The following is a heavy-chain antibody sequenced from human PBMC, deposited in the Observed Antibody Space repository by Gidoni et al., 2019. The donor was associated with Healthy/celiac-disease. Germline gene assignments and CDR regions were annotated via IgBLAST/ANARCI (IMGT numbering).Heavy chain of an antibody. Sequence: QVQLVQSGAEVKKPGASVKVSCKASGGTFSSYAISWVRQAPGQGLEWMGGISPSFGTANYEQKFQGRVTITADESTSTAYMELSSLRSEDTAVYYCARGLYDSSGYYSGWGQGTLVTVSS. CDR3: ARGLYDSSGYYSG. J-gene: IGHJ4*02. CDR1: GGTFSSYA. CDR2: ISPSFGTA. V-gene: IGHV1-69*12. D-gene: IGHD3-22*01.